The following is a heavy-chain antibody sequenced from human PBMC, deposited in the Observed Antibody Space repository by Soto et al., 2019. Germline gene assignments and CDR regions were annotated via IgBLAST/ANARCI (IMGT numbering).Heavy chain of an antibody. Sequence: SETLSLTCTVSGGSISSSSYYWGWIRQPPGKGLEWIGSIYYSGSTYYNPSLKSRVTISVDTSKNQFSLKLTSVTAADTAVYYCARDKITGLFDYWGQGTLVT. CDR1: GGSISSSSYY. J-gene: IGHJ4*02. CDR2: IYYSGST. CDR3: ARDKITGLFDY. D-gene: IGHD2-8*02. V-gene: IGHV4-39*02.